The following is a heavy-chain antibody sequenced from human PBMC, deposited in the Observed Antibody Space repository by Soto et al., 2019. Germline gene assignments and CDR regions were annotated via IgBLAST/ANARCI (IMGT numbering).Heavy chain of an antibody. CDR2: IKSKTSGETT. V-gene: IGHV3-15*07. CDR3: TADYSGGTYHIDY. J-gene: IGHJ4*02. Sequence: EVQLVESGGGLVKPGESLRLSCVVSGLTFNSGWLHWVRQAPGKGLEWVGRIKSKTSGETTDYAAPVKGRFTISRDDTKNTVFLQMNSLQSEDTAVYYCTADYSGGTYHIDYWGQGSLVTVAS. D-gene: IGHD1-26*01. CDR1: GLTFNSGW.